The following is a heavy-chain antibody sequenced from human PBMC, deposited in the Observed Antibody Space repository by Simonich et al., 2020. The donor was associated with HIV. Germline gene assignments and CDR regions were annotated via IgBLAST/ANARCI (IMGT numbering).Heavy chain of an antibody. V-gene: IGHV4-34*01. CDR1: GGSFRGYY. CDR3: ARLTAGGLGEYFQH. CDR2: INPSGRT. D-gene: IGHD6-13*01. J-gene: IGHJ1*01. Sequence: QVQLQQWGAGLLKPSETLSLTCAVYGGSFRGYYWSWIRQPPGKGLEWIGEINPSGRTNYNPSLKSRVTISVDTSKNQFSLKLSSVTAADTAVYYCARLTAGGLGEYFQHWGQGTLVTVSS.